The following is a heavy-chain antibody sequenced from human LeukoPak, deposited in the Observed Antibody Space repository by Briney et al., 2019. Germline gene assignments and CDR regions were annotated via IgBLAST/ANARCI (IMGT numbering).Heavy chain of an antibody. V-gene: IGHV1-2*02. CDR1: GYTFTAYY. D-gene: IGHD6-19*01. CDR3: ARDSSGWYMY. CDR2: INTNGGGT. J-gene: IGHJ4*02. Sequence: GASVKVSCRASGYTFTAYYIHWVRQAPGQGLEWMGWINTNGGGTNYAQKFQGRVTMTRDTSISTAYMELSRLRSDDTAVYYCARDSSGWYMYWGQGTLVTVSS.